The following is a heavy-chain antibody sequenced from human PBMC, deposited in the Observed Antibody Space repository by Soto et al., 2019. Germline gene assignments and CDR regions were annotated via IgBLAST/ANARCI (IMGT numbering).Heavy chain of an antibody. D-gene: IGHD2-15*01. V-gene: IGHV3-11*01. CDR1: AFTFSDYY. J-gene: IGHJ5*02. CDR3: AASAVVAAHH. Sequence: PGGSLRLSCAASAFTFSDYYMGWIRQAPGKGLEWLSYISGNGNTIYYADSVKGRFTVSRDNAKNLLYLQMNSLRAEDTAVYYCAASAVVAAHHWGQGALVTVSS. CDR2: ISGNGNTI.